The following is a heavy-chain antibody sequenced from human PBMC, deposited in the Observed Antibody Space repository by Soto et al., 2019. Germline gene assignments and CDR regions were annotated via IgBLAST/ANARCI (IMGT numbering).Heavy chain of an antibody. D-gene: IGHD6-13*01. J-gene: IGHJ6*02. CDR1: GYSFTSYW. V-gene: IGHV5-51*01. CDR2: IYPGDSDT. Sequence: GESLKISCKGSGYSFTSYWIGWVRQMPGKGLEWMGIIYPGDSDTRYSPSFQGQVTISADKSISTAYLQWSSLKASDTAMYYCARTTGYSSSWYGSYYYYGMDVWGQGTTVTVSS. CDR3: ARTTGYSSSWYGSYYYYGMDV.